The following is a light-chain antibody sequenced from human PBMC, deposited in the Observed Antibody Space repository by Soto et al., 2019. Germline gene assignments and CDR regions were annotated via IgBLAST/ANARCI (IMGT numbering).Light chain of an antibody. CDR2: GAS. CDR1: QRISSN. J-gene: IGKJ4*01. Sequence: EVVMTQSPATLSVSPGERATLSCRASQRISSNLAWYQQRRGQAPRLLIYGASTRAPGIPARFSGSGSETEFTLTISSLQSEDFAVYYCQPYNNWPLTFGGGTKVEIK. V-gene: IGKV3-15*01. CDR3: QPYNNWPLT.